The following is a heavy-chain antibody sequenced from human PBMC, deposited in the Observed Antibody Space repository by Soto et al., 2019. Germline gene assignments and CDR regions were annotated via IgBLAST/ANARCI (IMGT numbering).Heavy chain of an antibody. D-gene: IGHD1-26*01. V-gene: IGHV3-74*01. CDR2: ISDDGSTT. CDR3: ASGRGEEQHGKGEH. Sequence: GGSLRLSCVVSGFTFSMYGMHWVRQVPGQGPVWVAVISDDGSTTNYADSVRGRFTISRDNSKNTLYLQMNNLKPDDTAIYYYASGRGEEQHGKGEHWGQGNPVHVSS. J-gene: IGHJ4*02. CDR1: GFTFSMYG.